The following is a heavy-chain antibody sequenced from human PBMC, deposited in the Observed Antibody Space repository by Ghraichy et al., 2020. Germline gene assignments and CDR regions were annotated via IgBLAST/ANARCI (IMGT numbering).Heavy chain of an antibody. Sequence: WGSLRLSCAASGFTFSSYSMNWVRQAPGKGLEWVSSISSSSSYIYYADSVKGRFTISRDNAKNSLYLQMNSLRAEDTAVYYCARVFGDMVRAGDIWGQGTMVTVSS. D-gene: IGHD3-10*01. V-gene: IGHV3-21*01. CDR3: ARVFGDMVRAGDI. J-gene: IGHJ3*02. CDR2: ISSSSSYI. CDR1: GFTFSSYS.